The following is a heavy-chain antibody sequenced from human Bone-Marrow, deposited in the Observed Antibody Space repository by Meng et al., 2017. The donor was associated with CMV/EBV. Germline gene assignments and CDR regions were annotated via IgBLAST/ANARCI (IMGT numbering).Heavy chain of an antibody. V-gene: IGHV4-4*02. J-gene: IGHJ1*01. Sequence: LPSAVSGGAIMPAYWWSWVRQSQGKGLEWIGEILHSGLTNYNPALKSRVTVSVDKSKTQFSLRLVSVTAADTAVYYCGRNGDYSIEHWGQGTLVTVSS. CDR2: ILHSGLT. CDR3: GRNGDYSIEH. D-gene: IGHD4-17*01. CDR1: GGAIMPAYW.